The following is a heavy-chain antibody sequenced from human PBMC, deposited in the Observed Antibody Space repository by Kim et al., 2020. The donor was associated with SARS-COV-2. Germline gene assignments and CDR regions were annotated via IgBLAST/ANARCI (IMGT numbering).Heavy chain of an antibody. CDR1: GGSISSGSYY. CDR3: ARDLQQLVPYYYYGMDV. CDR2: IYTSGST. D-gene: IGHD6-13*01. V-gene: IGHV4-61*02. J-gene: IGHJ6*02. Sequence: SETLSLTCTVSGGSISSGSYYWSWIRQPAGKGLEWIGRIYTSGSTNYNPSLKSRVTISVDTSKNQFSLKLSSVTAADTAVYYCARDLQQLVPYYYYGMDVWGQGTTVTVSS.